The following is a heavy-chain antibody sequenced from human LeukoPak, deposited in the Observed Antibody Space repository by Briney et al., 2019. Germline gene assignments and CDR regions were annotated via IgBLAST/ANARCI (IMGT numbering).Heavy chain of an antibody. CDR1: GGSISSYY. CDR2: INHSGST. J-gene: IGHJ4*02. D-gene: IGHD3-22*01. V-gene: IGHV4-34*01. CDR3: AVDYYDSSGYYDNFDY. Sequence: PSETLSLTCTVSGGSISSYYWSWIRQPPGKGLEWIGEINHSGSTNYNPSLKSRVTISVDTSKNQFSLKLSSVTAADTAVYYCAVDYYDSSGYYDNFDYWGQGTLVTVSS.